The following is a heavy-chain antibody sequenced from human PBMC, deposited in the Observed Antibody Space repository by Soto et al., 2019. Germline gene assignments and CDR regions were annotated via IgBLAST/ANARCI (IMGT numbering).Heavy chain of an antibody. CDR2: INHSGST. D-gene: IGHD4-17*01. V-gene: IGHV4-34*01. J-gene: IGHJ4*02. CDR1: GGSFSGYY. Sequence: PSETLSLTCAVYGGSFSGYYWSWIRQPPGKGLEWIGEINHSGSTNYNPSFKSRVTISVDTSKNQFSLKLSSVTAADTAVYYCARTNVLYGDYLFDYWGQGTPVTVSS. CDR3: ARTNVLYGDYLFDY.